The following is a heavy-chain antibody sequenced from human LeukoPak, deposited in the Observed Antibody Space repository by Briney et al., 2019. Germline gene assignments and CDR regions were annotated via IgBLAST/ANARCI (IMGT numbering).Heavy chain of an antibody. Sequence: GGSLRLSCATSGPTVRSNYMTWVRQAPGKGLEWVSFIYTDGRTYYADSVKGRFTISRDNSKNTLYLHMNGLRAEDTALYYCARDRYDDSGYYEYWGRGTLVTVSS. CDR1: GPTVRSNY. CDR2: IYTDGRT. J-gene: IGHJ4*02. CDR3: ARDRYDDSGYYEY. D-gene: IGHD3-22*01. V-gene: IGHV3-53*01.